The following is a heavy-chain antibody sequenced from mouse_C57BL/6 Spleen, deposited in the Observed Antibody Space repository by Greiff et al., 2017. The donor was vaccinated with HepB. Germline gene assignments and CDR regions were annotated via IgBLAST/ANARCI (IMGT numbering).Heavy chain of an antibody. Sequence: VKLMESGAELVRPGTSVKVSCKASGYAFTNYLIEWVKQRPGQGLEWIGVINPGSGGTNYNEKFKGKATLTADKSSSTAYMQLSSLTSEDSAVYFCARDYGSSLYAMDYWGQGTSVTVSS. CDR1: GYAFTNYL. D-gene: IGHD1-1*01. V-gene: IGHV1-54*01. J-gene: IGHJ4*01. CDR3: ARDYGSSLYAMDY. CDR2: INPGSGGT.